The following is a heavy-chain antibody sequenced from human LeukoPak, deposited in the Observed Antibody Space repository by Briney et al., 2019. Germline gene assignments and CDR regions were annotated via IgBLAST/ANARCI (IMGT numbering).Heavy chain of an antibody. CDR1: GFTFSKYA. D-gene: IGHD6-6*01. J-gene: IGHJ1*01. Sequence: GTSLRLSCGASGFTFSKYAMSWVRQAPGKGLEWVSGVSGSGGVTYYADSVKGRFTISRDNSKNTLHLQMNSLRAEDTAVYYCATFLAVIAARDSLYFQHWGQGTLVSVSS. CDR3: ATFLAVIAARDSLYFQH. V-gene: IGHV3-23*01. CDR2: VSGSGGVT.